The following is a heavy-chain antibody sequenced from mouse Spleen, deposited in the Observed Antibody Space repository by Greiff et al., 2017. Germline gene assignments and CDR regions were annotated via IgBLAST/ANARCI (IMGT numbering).Heavy chain of an antibody. CDR3: ARMGLRIMDY. D-gene: IGHD2-4*01. CDR2: IWSGGST. V-gene: IGHV2-2*01. CDR1: GFSLTSYG. J-gene: IGHJ4*01. Sequence: QVQLQQSGPGLVQPSQSLSITCPVSGFSLTSYGVHWVRQSPGKGLEWLGVIWSGGSTDYNAAFISRLSISKDNSKSQVFFKMNSLQADDTAIYYCARMGLRIMDYWGQGTSVTVSS.